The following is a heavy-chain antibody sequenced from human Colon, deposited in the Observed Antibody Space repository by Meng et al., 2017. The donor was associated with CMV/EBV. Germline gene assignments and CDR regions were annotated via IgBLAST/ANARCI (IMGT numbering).Heavy chain of an antibody. D-gene: IGHD5-18*01. CDR1: NGSISSSLYY. CDR3: AREAGYIYGSSSFDP. Sequence: SETLSLTCSVSNGSISSSLYYWGWIRQPPGKGLEWIGSIFHGGATYKNPSLKSRITMSVDTSKNHFSLTLSSVTAADTAVYFCAREAGYIYGSSSFDPWGQGTLVTVSS. J-gene: IGHJ5*02. CDR2: IFHGGAT. V-gene: IGHV4-39*07.